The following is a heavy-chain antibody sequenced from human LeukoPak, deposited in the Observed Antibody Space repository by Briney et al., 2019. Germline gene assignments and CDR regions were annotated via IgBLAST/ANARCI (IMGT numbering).Heavy chain of an antibody. CDR3: ARDFRTFTRAGHWFDP. Sequence: ASVKVSCKASGYTFTSYYMHWVRQAPGQGLEWMGWINPNSGGTNYAQKFQGRVTMTRDTSISTAYMELSRLRSDDTAVYYCARDFRTFTRAGHWFDPWGQGTLVTVSS. CDR1: GYTFTSYY. J-gene: IGHJ5*02. D-gene: IGHD2-2*01. V-gene: IGHV1-2*02. CDR2: INPNSGGT.